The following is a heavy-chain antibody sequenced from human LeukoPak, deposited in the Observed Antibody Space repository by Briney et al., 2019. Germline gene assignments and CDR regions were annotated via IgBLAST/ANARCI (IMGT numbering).Heavy chain of an antibody. CDR3: ARARSGYDLFDY. CDR1: GFTFSSYA. D-gene: IGHD5-12*01. J-gene: IGHJ4*02. Sequence: PGRSLRLSCAASGFTFSSYAMHWVRQAPGKGLEWVAVISYDGSNKYYVDSVRGRFTIPRDKSRNTLYLQTNSLRAEDTALYYCARARSGYDLFDYWGQGTLVTVSS. CDR2: ISYDGSNK. V-gene: IGHV3-30-3*01.